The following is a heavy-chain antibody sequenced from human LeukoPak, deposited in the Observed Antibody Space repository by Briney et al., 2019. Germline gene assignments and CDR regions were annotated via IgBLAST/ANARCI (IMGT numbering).Heavy chain of an antibody. D-gene: IGHD1-26*01. CDR2: IRSSGDST. Sequence: PGGSLRLSCAASGFIFSNYAMSWVRQAPGKGLEWVSGIRSSGDSTYYAGSVKGRFTISRDNSKNTLFLQMNSLRAEDTAVYYCARISGSRAWDFDYWGQGTLVTVSS. CDR1: GFIFSNYA. V-gene: IGHV3-23*01. CDR3: ARISGSRAWDFDY. J-gene: IGHJ4*02.